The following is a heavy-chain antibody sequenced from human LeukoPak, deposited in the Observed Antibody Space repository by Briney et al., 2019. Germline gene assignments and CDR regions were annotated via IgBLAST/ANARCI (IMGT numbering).Heavy chain of an antibody. J-gene: IGHJ6*03. D-gene: IGHD1-1*01. CDR2: INQDESQE. CDR3: ATGRLYGYSSYYYMDV. V-gene: IGHV3-7*01. CDR1: GFTLSNYW. Sequence: GGSLRLSCAASGFTLSNYWTSWVRQAPGKGLEWVANINQDESQEYYVDSVRGRFTVSRDNAKNSLYLQMNSLRAEDTAVYFCATGRLYGYSSYYYMDVWGKGTTVIVS.